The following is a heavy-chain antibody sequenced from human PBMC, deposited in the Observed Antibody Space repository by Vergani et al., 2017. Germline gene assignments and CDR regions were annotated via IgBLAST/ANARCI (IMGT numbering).Heavy chain of an antibody. J-gene: IGHJ6*02. CDR1: GGTFSSYA. CDR2: IIPIFGTA. CDR3: ARAVAPNPSLGYCSGGSCYEDYYYYYGMDV. V-gene: IGHV1-69*01. Sequence: QVQLVQSGAEVKKPGSSVKVSCKASGGTFSSYAISWVRQAPGQGLEWMGGIIPIFGTANYAQKFQGRVTITADESTSTAYMELSSLRSEDTAVYYCARAVAPNPSLGYCSGGSCYEDYYYYYGMDVWGQGTTVTVSS. D-gene: IGHD2-15*01.